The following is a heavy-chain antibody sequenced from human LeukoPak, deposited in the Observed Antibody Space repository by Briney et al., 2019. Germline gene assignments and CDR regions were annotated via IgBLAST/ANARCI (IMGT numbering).Heavy chain of an antibody. CDR2: ISGSGGST. D-gene: IGHD6-19*01. V-gene: IGHV3-23*01. J-gene: IGHJ4*02. CDR3: AKDIAVTGPGDYFDY. Sequence: GGSLTLSCAASGFTFSTHAMSWVRQPPGKGLEWVSAISGSGGSTYYADSVKGRFTISRDNSKNTLYLQMNSLRAEDTAVYYCAKDIAVTGPGDYFDYWGQGTLVTVSS. CDR1: GFTFSTHA.